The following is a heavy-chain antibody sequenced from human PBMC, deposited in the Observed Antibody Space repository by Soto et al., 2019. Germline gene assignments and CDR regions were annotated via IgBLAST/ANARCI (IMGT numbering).Heavy chain of an antibody. V-gene: IGHV3-23*01. J-gene: IGHJ6*03. CDR1: GFTFSTNA. CDR2: VSGSGGSP. Sequence: EVVLLESGGGLAQPGGSLRLSCAASGFTFSTNAMNWLRQAPGKGLEWVAGVSGSGGSPHHADSVKGRFTISRDNSNNTLYLQMNSLRTEDTAVYYCAKDPAVVTGAVYSYYFMDVWGRGTTVAV. D-gene: IGHD2-21*02. CDR3: AKDPAVVTGAVYSYYFMDV.